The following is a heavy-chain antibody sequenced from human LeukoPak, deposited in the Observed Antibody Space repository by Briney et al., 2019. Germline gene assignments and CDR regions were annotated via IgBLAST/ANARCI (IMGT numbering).Heavy chain of an antibody. CDR1: GYTFTTYG. V-gene: IGHV1-18*01. CDR3: ASAVRDRDY. D-gene: IGHD1-1*01. CDR2: ISTYNSNT. Sequence: ASVKVPCKASGYTFTTYGINWLRQAPGQGLAWMGWISTYNSNTHYAQKLQGRVTMTTDASTSTAYMELRSLRSEDTAVYYCASAVRDRDYWGQGTLVTVSS. J-gene: IGHJ4*02.